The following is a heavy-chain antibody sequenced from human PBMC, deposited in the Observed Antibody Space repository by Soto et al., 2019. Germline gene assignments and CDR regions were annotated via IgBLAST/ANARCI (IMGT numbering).Heavy chain of an antibody. J-gene: IGHJ4*02. CDR2: INHSGST. CDR3: ARDIAAAGTSDY. CDR1: WGSFRGYY. D-gene: IGHD6-13*01. V-gene: IGHV4-34*01. Sequence: SETLSLTCAVYWGSFRGYYCSWIRQPPGKGLEWIGEINHSGSTNYNPSLKSRVTISVDTSKNQFSLKLSSVTAADTAVYYCARDIAAAGTSDYWGQGTMVTVSS.